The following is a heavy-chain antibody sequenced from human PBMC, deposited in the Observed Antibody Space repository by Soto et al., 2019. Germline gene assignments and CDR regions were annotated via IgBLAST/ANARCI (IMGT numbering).Heavy chain of an antibody. CDR3: ARGLVLRFLEWSYNYYYYMDV. Sequence: SETLSLTCAVYGGSFSGYYWSWIRQPPGKGLEWIGEINHSGSTNYNPSLKSRVTISVDTSKNQFSLKLSSVTAADTAVYYCARGLVLRFLEWSYNYYYYMDVWGKGTTVTVSS. V-gene: IGHV4-34*01. D-gene: IGHD3-3*01. CDR2: INHSGST. CDR1: GGSFSGYY. J-gene: IGHJ6*03.